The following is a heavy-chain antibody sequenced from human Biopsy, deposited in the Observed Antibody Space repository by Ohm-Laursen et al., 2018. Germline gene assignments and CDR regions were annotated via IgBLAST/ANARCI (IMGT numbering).Heavy chain of an antibody. CDR3: AADADGYYTESDY. D-gene: IGHD3-3*01. Sequence: ASVKVSCKASGFTFTSYGFTWVRQAPGQGLEWMGWISAYNGVTKYAQNLQDRVTMTTDTSTSTIYMELRSLRSDDTAVYYCAADADGYYTESDYWGPGTLVTVSS. J-gene: IGHJ4*02. CDR2: ISAYNGVT. V-gene: IGHV1-18*01. CDR1: GFTFTSYG.